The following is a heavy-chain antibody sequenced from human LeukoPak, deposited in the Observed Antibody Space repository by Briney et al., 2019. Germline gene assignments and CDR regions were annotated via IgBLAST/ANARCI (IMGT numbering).Heavy chain of an antibody. Sequence: AGGSLRLSCAASGFTFSYYSMNWVRQAPGKGLEWVSYISSFGRTIYYTDSVRGRFTISRDDAKNSLFLQMNGLRAEDTAVYYCARGVVVDYWGQGALVTVSS. CDR3: ARGVVVDY. CDR1: GFTFSYYS. CDR2: ISSFGRTI. D-gene: IGHD2-15*01. V-gene: IGHV3-48*04. J-gene: IGHJ4*02.